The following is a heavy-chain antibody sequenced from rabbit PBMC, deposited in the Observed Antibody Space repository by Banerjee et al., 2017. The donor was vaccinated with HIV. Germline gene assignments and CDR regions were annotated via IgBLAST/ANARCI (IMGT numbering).Heavy chain of an antibody. V-gene: IGHV1S45*01. J-gene: IGHJ6*01. CDR2: IDSGSSGFT. Sequence: QEQLVEYGGDLVQPEGSLTLTCKASGFSFSNKAVMCWVRQAPGKGLEWIACIDSGSSGFTYFASWAKGRFTISKTSSTTVTLQMTSLTVADTAIYFCARDSASSFSSYGMDLWGPGTLVTVS. CDR1: GFSFSNKAV. D-gene: IGHD8-1*01. CDR3: ARDSASSFSSYGMDL.